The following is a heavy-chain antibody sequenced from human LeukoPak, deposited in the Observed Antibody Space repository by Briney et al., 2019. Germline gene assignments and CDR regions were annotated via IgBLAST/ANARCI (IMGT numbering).Heavy chain of an antibody. Sequence: ASVKVSCKTSGYTFTGYYMHWVRQAPGQGLEWMGCINPNSGDTNYAQNFQGWVTMTRDTSTSTAYMELSRLRSDDTAVYYCATGVVVVQGDAFDIWGQGTMVTVSS. D-gene: IGHD2-15*01. V-gene: IGHV1-2*04. CDR2: INPNSGDT. CDR3: ATGVVVVQGDAFDI. CDR1: GYTFTGYY. J-gene: IGHJ3*02.